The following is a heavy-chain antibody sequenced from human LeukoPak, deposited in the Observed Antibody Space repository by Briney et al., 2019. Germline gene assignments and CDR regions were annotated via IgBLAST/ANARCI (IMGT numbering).Heavy chain of an antibody. CDR3: ARQGYGGHSRGAADY. D-gene: IGHD4-23*01. V-gene: IGHV1-18*01. Sequence: ASVKVSCKASGYTFTSYGISWVRQAPGQGLEWMGWISAYNGNTNYAQKLQDRVSMTTDTSTSTAYMELRSLRSDDTAVYYCARQGYGGHSRGAADYWGQGTLVTVSS. J-gene: IGHJ4*02. CDR2: ISAYNGNT. CDR1: GYTFTSYG.